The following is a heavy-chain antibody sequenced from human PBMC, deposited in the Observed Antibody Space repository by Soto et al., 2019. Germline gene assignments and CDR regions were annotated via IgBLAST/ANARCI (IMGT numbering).Heavy chain of an antibody. Sequence: GGSLRLSCAASGFTFSSYAMHWVRQAPGKGLEWVAVISYDGSNKYYADSVKGRFTISRDNSKNTLYLQMNSLRAEDTALYYCAKESASRHFDLDYWAQGTLVTVSS. J-gene: IGHJ4*02. V-gene: IGHV3-30-3*01. CDR1: GFTFSSYA. D-gene: IGHD3-9*01. CDR2: ISYDGSNK. CDR3: AKESASRHFDLDY.